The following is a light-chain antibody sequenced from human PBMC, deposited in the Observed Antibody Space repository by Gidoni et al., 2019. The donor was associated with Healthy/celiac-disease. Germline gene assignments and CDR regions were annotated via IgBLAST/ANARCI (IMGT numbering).Light chain of an antibody. CDR3: QQRSNWPRVT. CDR1: QSVSSY. Sequence: EIVLTQSPATLSWSPGERATLSCRASQSVSSYLAWYQQKPGQAPRLLIYDASNRATGIPARFSGSGSVTDFTLTISSLEPEDFAVYYCQQRSNWPRVTFGPGTKVDIK. J-gene: IGKJ3*01. CDR2: DAS. V-gene: IGKV3-11*01.